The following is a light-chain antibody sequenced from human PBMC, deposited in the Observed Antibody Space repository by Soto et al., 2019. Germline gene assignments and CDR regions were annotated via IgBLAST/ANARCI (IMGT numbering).Light chain of an antibody. CDR3: LSYAGRYTWV. CDR2: DVT. V-gene: IGLV2-11*01. Sequence: QSALTQPRSVSGSPGQSVIISCTGTSSDVGGYKYVSWYQHYPGKAPKLMIYDVTKRPSGVPDRFSGSKSDNTASLTISGLQAEDEADYYCLSYAGRYTWVFGGGTKLTVL. CDR1: SSDVGGYKY. J-gene: IGLJ3*02.